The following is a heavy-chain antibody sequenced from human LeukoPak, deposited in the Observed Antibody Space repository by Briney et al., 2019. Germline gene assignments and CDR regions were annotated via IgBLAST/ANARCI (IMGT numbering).Heavy chain of an antibody. V-gene: IGHV3-7*03. CDR1: GFPFSSSW. CDR2: IKEDGSDK. J-gene: IGHJ4*02. D-gene: IGHD4-17*01. Sequence: GGSLRLSCVASGFPFSSSWMSWVRQAPGKGLEWVANIKEDGSDKIYVESVKGRFTVSRDNAKNSLYLQMNSLKTEDTAIYYCARDPYGDYARYFDFWGQGALVTVSS. CDR3: ARDPYGDYARYFDF.